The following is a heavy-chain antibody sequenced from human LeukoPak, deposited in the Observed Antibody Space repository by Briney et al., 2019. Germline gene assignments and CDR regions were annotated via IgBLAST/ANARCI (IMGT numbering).Heavy chain of an antibody. D-gene: IGHD3/OR15-3a*01. Sequence: GESLKISCKGSGYSFTSYWIGWVRQMPGKGLEWMGIIYPGDSDTRDSPYFQGQVTISADKSISTAYLQWSSLKASETAMYCCARAVGFEDGLSRVYWFDPCGQGNLVTVSS. CDR3: ARAVGFEDGLSRVYWFDP. J-gene: IGHJ5*02. CDR1: GYSFTSYW. V-gene: IGHV5-51*01. CDR2: IYPGDSDT.